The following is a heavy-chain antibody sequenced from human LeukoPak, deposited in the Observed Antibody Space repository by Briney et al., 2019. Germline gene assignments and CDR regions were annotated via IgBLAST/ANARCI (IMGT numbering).Heavy chain of an antibody. CDR3: ARVNRGCSSTSCSDRYFDY. CDR1: GGSISSGGYY. J-gene: IGHJ4*02. V-gene: IGHV4-31*03. CDR2: IYYSGST. D-gene: IGHD2-2*01. Sequence: SETLSLTCTVSGGSISSGGYYWSRIRQHPGKGLEWIGYIYYSGSTYYNPSLKSRVTISVDTSKNQFSLKLSSVTAADTAVYYCARVNRGCSSTSCSDRYFDYWGQGTLVTVSS.